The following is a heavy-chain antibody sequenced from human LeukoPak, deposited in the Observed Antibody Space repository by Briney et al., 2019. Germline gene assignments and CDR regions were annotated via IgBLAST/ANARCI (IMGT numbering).Heavy chain of an antibody. J-gene: IGHJ4*02. CDR1: GGTFSGYS. Sequence: GGSLRLSCAALGGTFSGYSMNWVRQAPGKGLEWVSAISGTGGSTYYADSVKGRFTICRDHSKNTLYVHITRMWDAVTAADTGVNLSATWLLEGIDYWGQGTLVTVSS. V-gene: IGHV3-23*01. CDR3: VNLSATWLLEGIDY. D-gene: IGHD3-22*01. CDR2: ISGTGGST.